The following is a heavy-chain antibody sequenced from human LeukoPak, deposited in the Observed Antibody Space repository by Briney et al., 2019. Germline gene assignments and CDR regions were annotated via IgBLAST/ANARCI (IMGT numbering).Heavy chain of an antibody. V-gene: IGHV4-61*02. CDR2: IYTSGST. CDR3: ARDYLGYYYYMDV. Sequence: SQTLSLTCTLSVGSISSGSYYWRSIRQPPGEGLEWIVRIYTSGSTNYNPSLKSLVTISVYTSKNQFSLKLSSVTAADTAVYYCARDYLGYYYYMDVWGKGTTVTVSS. J-gene: IGHJ6*03. CDR1: VGSISSGSYY.